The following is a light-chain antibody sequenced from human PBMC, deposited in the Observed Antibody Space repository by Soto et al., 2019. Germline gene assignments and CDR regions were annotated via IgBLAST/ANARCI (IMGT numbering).Light chain of an antibody. CDR3: QQYNTYSRT. CDR2: GAS. CDR1: QSVSSN. J-gene: IGKJ2*01. Sequence: EIVMTQSPATLSVSPGERATLSCRASQSVSSNLAWYQQKPGQAPRLLIYGASTRATGIPARFSGSGSGTEFTLTISSLQSEDFATYYCQQYNTYSRTFGQGTKLDIK. V-gene: IGKV3-15*01.